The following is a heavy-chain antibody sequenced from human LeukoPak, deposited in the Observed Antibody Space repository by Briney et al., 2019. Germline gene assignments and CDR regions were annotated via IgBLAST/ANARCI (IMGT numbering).Heavy chain of an antibody. Sequence: SQTLSLTCTVSGGSISSGGYYWSWIRQPPGKGLEWIGYIYHSGSTYYNPSLKSRVTISVDRSKNQFSLKLSPVTAADTAVYYCARELKGYYYYYMDVWGKGTTVTVSS. CDR3: ARELKGYYYYYMDV. CDR2: IYHSGST. J-gene: IGHJ6*03. V-gene: IGHV4-30-2*01. CDR1: GGSISSGGYY.